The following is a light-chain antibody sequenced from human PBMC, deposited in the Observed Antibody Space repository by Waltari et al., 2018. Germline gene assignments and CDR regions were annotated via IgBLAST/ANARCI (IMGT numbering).Light chain of an antibody. J-gene: IGKJ1*01. CDR3: QQYGRSRT. Sequence: DIVLTQSPGTLSLSPGDRATLSCRASQGVVSNSLAWYQQKPGQAPRLLIYDASSRATGIPDRFSGSGSGTDFTLTISRLEPEDFGVYHCQQYGRSRTFGQGTKVEIK. CDR2: DAS. CDR1: QGVVSNS. V-gene: IGKV3-20*01.